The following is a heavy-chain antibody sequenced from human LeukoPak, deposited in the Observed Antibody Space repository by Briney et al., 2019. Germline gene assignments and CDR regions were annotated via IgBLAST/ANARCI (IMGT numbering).Heavy chain of an antibody. CDR1: GFTFSSYW. CDR2: IKQDGSEK. J-gene: IGHJ4*02. V-gene: IGHV3-7*01. D-gene: IGHD2-2*01. CDR3: ARQVEIVVVPAAHYYFDY. Sequence: PGGSLRLSCAASGFTFSSYWMSWVRQAPGKGLEGVANIKQDGSEKYYVDSVKGRFTISRDNAKNSLYLQMNSLRAEDTAVYYCARQVEIVVVPAAHYYFDYWGQGTLVTVSS.